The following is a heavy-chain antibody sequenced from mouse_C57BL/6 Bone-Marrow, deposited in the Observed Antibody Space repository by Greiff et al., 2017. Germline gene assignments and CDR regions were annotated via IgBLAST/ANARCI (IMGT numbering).Heavy chain of an antibody. V-gene: IGHV5-6*01. CDR1: GFTFSSYG. CDR2: ISSGGSYT. D-gene: IGHD4-1*01. J-gene: IGHJ3*01. Sequence: EVKLVESGGDLVKPGGSLKLSCAASGFTFSSYGMSWVRQTPDKRLEWVATISSGGSYTYYPDSGKGRFTISRENAKNTLYLQMSSLKSEDTAMYYCAREGTGKAYWGQGTLVTVSA. CDR3: AREGTGKAY.